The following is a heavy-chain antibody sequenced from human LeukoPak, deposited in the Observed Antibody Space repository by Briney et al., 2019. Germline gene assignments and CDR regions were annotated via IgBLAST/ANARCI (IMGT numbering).Heavy chain of an antibody. CDR3: ATRSPYYYESSDPWVFDY. CDR1: GGSFSGYY. V-gene: IGHV4-34*01. D-gene: IGHD3-22*01. Sequence: SGTLSLTCAVYGGSFSGYYWSWIRQPPGKGLEWIGEINHSGSTNYNPSLKSRVTISVDTSKNQFSLKLSSVTAADTAVYYSATRSPYYYESSDPWVFDYWGQGTLVTVSS. J-gene: IGHJ4*02. CDR2: INHSGST.